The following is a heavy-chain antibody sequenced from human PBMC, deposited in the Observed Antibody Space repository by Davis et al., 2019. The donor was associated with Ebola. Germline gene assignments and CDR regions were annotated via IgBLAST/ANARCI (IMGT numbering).Heavy chain of an antibody. D-gene: IGHD3/OR15-3a*01. CDR2: IYHSGTT. Sequence: PSETLSPTCTLSGSSIRSGPYWGWIRQPPGKGLEWIGNIYHSGTTYYNPSLKSRVTISVDTSENQFSLKLSSVTAADTAVYYCARDSSHGPGRVPLDYWGQGTLVTVSS. J-gene: IGHJ4*02. V-gene: IGHV4-38-2*02. CDR1: GSSIRSGPY. CDR3: ARDSSHGPGRVPLDY.